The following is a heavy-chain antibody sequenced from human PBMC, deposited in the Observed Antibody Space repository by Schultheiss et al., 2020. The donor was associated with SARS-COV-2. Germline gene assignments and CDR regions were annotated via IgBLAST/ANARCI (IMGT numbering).Heavy chain of an antibody. CDR2: INWNGGST. CDR3: ARVMWEKGAFDI. Sequence: GSLRLSCAASGFTFSSYWMSWVRQAPGKGLEWVSGINWNGGSTGYADSVKGRFTISRDNAKNSLYLQMNSLRAEDTALYHCARVMWEKGAFDIWGQGTMVTVSS. D-gene: IGHD1-26*01. V-gene: IGHV3-20*01. J-gene: IGHJ3*02. CDR1: GFTFSSYW.